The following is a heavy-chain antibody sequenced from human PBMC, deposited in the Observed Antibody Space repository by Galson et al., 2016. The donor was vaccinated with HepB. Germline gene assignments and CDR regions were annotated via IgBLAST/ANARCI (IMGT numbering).Heavy chain of an antibody. D-gene: IGHD3-9*01. Sequence: SLRLSCAASGFTFSSYGMHWVRQAPGKGLEWVAVIWYDGSNKYYAASVKGRFTISRDTSKDTLYMQMNSLRAEDTAVYYCARDGYDIFTGYYPGYYFDLWGQGTLVTVST. CDR3: ARDGYDIFTGYYPGYYFDL. CDR2: IWYDGSNK. J-gene: IGHJ4*02. CDR1: GFTFSSYG. V-gene: IGHV3-33*01.